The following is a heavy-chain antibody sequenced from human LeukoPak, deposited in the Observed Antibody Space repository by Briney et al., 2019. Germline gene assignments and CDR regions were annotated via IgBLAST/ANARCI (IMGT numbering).Heavy chain of an antibody. CDR1: GYTFTGYY. Sequence: ASVKVSCKASGYTFTGYYMHWVRQAPGQGLEWMGWINPNSGGTNYAQKFQGRVTMTRDTSISTAYMGLSRLRSDDTAVYYCARRPGTRGSYYYGMDVWGQGTTVTVSS. D-gene: IGHD1-1*01. CDR3: ARRPGTRGSYYYGMDV. V-gene: IGHV1-2*02. CDR2: INPNSGGT. J-gene: IGHJ6*02.